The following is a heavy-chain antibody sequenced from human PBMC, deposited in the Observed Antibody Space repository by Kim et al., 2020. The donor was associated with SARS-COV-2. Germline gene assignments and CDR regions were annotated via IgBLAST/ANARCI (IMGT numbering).Heavy chain of an antibody. D-gene: IGHD2-15*01. CDR3: ARGGADCSGAPCYYYFYYGVDV. J-gene: IGHJ6*02. CDR2: IGITGTSI. V-gene: IGHV3-48*04. Sequence: GVSLRLSCAASGFTLSKYGMNCVRQAPGKGLDWLSYIGITGTSINYADSVRGRFTISRDNAKKSLYLQMNSLRAEDTAVYYCARGGADCSGAPCYYYFYYGVDVWGQGTTVTVSS. CDR1: GFTLSKYG.